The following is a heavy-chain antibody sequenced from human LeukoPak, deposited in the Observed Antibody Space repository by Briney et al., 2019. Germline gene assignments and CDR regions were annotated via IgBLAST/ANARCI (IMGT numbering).Heavy chain of an antibody. J-gene: IGHJ4*02. V-gene: IGHV4-30-2*06. Sequence: SQTLSLTCTVSGGSISSGGYYWSWIRQSPGKGLEWIGYIYHSGSTNYNPSLKSRVTISVDRSKNQFSLKVNSVTAADTAVYYCARGPAIFGVVAHDYWGQGTLVIVSS. CDR3: ARGPAIFGVVAHDY. D-gene: IGHD3-3*01. CDR1: GGSISSGGYY. CDR2: IYHSGST.